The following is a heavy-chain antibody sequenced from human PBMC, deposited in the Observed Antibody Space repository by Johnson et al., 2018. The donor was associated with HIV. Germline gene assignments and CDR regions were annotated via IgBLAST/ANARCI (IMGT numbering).Heavy chain of an antibody. CDR1: GFIVSSNY. CDR2: IYSGGST. Sequence: VQLVESGGGLVQPGGSLRLSCAASGFIVSSNYMSWVRQAPGKGLEWVSVIYSGGSTYYADSVKGRFTISSANSKNTLYLQMNSLRAEDTAVYYCARENRIAVAGTGNFGAFDIWGQGTMVTVSS. D-gene: IGHD6-19*01. J-gene: IGHJ3*02. CDR3: ARENRIAVAGTGNFGAFDI. V-gene: IGHV3-53*01.